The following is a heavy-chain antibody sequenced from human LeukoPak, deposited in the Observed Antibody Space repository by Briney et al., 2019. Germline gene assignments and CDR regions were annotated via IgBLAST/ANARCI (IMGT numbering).Heavy chain of an antibody. Sequence: SETMSLTCTVSGGSISSGTYYWSWIRQPAGKGLEWIGRIYTSGSTNYNPSLQSRVTISVDTSKNQFSLKLSSVTAADTAVYYCARYSIAAAVDYWGQGTLVIVSS. CDR2: IYTSGST. CDR3: ARYSIAAAVDY. D-gene: IGHD6-13*01. J-gene: IGHJ4*02. V-gene: IGHV4-61*02. CDR1: GGSISSGTYY.